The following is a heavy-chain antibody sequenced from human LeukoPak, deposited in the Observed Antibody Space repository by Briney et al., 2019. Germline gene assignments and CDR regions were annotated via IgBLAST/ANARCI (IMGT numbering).Heavy chain of an antibody. V-gene: IGHV1-2*02. CDR2: VSPTSGDT. J-gene: IGHJ4*02. Sequence: ASVKVSCKASGYTFLDYYLHWVRQAPGQGLEWMGWVSPTSGDTNYAPKFQGRVTMTRDTSITTAYMELSSLTLDDTAVYFCAKEKYSLSWWEEWGQGTLATVSS. CDR1: GYTFLDYY. CDR3: AKEKYSLSWWEE. D-gene: IGHD1-26*01.